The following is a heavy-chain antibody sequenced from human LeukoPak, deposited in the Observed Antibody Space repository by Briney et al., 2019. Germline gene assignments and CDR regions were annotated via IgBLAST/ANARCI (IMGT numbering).Heavy chain of an antibody. CDR2: INHSGST. J-gene: IGHJ4*02. CDR3: ARVTGIAAAGSSFDY. D-gene: IGHD6-13*01. V-gene: IGHV4-34*01. Sequence: KPSETLSLTCAVHGGSFSGYYWSWIRQPPGKGLEWIGEINHSGSTNYNPSLKSRVTISVDTSKNQFSLKLSSVTAADTAVYYCARVTGIAAAGSSFDYWGQGTLVTVSS. CDR1: GGSFSGYY.